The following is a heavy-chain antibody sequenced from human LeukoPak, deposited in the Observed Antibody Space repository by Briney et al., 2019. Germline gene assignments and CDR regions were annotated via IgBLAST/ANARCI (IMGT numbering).Heavy chain of an antibody. CDR2: INTDNGNT. J-gene: IGHJ4*02. Sequence: ASVKVSCKASGYTFTRYAMHWVRQAPGQRPEWMGWINTDNGNTKYSREFQGRVTFTRDTSASTVYLDLSSLRSDDMAVYYCARGTRVYGDYRSFTFDYWGQGTLVTVSS. CDR1: GYTFTRYA. CDR3: ARGTRVYGDYRSFTFDY. D-gene: IGHD4-17*01. V-gene: IGHV1-3*03.